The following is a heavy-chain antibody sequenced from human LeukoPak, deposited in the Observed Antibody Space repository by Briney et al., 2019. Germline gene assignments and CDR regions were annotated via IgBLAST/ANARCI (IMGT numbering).Heavy chain of an antibody. D-gene: IGHD3-22*01. V-gene: IGHV3-15*01. CDR2: KSKRDGGTT. Sequence: GGSLRLSCAASGFTVSSNYISWVRQAPGKGLEWVGRKSKRDGGTTDYAAPVNGRFTISRDDSKNTLYLQMNSLKTEDTAVYYCTTEYYYDSSGLFDYWGQGTLVTVSS. J-gene: IGHJ4*02. CDR3: TTEYYYDSSGLFDY. CDR1: GFTVSSNY.